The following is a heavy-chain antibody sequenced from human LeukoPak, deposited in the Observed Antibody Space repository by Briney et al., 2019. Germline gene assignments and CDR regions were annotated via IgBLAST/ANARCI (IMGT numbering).Heavy chain of an antibody. J-gene: IGHJ6*03. CDR3: ARESYSSSSWGYYYYMDV. CDR2: IYYSGST. Sequence: KPSETLSLTCTVSGGSISSYYWSWIRQPPGKGLEWIGYIYYSGSTNYNPSLKSRVTISVDTSKNQFSLKLSSVTAADTAVYYCARESYSSSSWGYYYYMDVWGKGTTVTVSS. CDR1: GGSISSYY. V-gene: IGHV4-59*01. D-gene: IGHD6-6*01.